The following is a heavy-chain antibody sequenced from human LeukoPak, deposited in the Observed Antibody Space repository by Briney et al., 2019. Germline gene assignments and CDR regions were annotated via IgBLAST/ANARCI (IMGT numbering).Heavy chain of an antibody. CDR1: GGSISSSNW. CDR3: ARDNYDILTGYSEYYYYYYMDV. CDR2: IYHSGST. Sequence: KPSETLSLTCTVSGGSISSSNWWSWVRPPPGKGLEWIGEIYHSGSTNYNPSLKSRVTISVDKSKNQFSLKLSSVTAADTAVYYCARDNYDILTGYSEYYYYYYMDVWGKGTTVTVSS. D-gene: IGHD3-9*01. J-gene: IGHJ6*03. V-gene: IGHV4-4*02.